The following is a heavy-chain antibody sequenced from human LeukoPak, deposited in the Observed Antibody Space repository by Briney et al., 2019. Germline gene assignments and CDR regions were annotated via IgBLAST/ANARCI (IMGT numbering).Heavy chain of an antibody. D-gene: IGHD1-7*01. CDR2: IYTSGST. V-gene: IGHV4-61*02. Sequence: SETLSLTCTVSGGSISSGSYYWSWIRQPAGKGLEWIGRIYTSGSTNYNPSLKSRVTISVDTSKNQFSLKLSSVTAADTAVYYCASRITGTRHFDYWGQGTLVTVSS. CDR3: ASRITGTRHFDY. CDR1: GGSISSGSYY. J-gene: IGHJ4*02.